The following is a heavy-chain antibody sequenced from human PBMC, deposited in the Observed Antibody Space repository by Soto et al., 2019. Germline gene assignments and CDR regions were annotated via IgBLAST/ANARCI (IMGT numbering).Heavy chain of an antibody. V-gene: IGHV1-8*01. CDR2: MNPNSGNT. CDR3: AFFGSSSLAFDY. D-gene: IGHD6-6*01. J-gene: IGHJ4*02. Sequence: QVQLVQSGAEVKKPGASVKVSCKASGYTFTSYDINWVRQATGQGLEWMGWMNPNSGNTGYAKKFQGRVTITRNTTISTAYMELSSLRSEDTAVYYCAFFGSSSLAFDYWGQGTLVTVSS. CDR1: GYTFTSYD.